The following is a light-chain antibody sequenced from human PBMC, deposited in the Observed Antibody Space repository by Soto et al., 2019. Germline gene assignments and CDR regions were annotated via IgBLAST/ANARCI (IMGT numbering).Light chain of an antibody. CDR3: QQFQDLPFT. J-gene: IGKJ3*01. Sequence: DIQMTQSPSSLSASVGARVTIICQASQDILNSLNWYQKKPGKAPKLLISGASVLESGVPSRFSGSGSGTDFSFTISSLQPEDIATYYCQQFQDLPFTFGPGTYLDL. V-gene: IGKV1-33*01. CDR2: GAS. CDR1: QDILNS.